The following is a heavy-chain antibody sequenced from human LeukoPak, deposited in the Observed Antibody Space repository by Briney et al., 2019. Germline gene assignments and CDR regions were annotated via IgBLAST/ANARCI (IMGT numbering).Heavy chain of an antibody. J-gene: IGHJ4*02. D-gene: IGHD3-10*01. CDR2: IIPIFGTS. V-gene: IGHV1-69*13. CDR3: AREDGSGTHFDY. CDR1: GGTFSSYA. Sequence: GASVKVSCKASGGTFSSYAISWVRQAPGPGLEWMGGIIPIFGTSNYAQKFQGRVTITADESTSTAYMELTSLRSEDTAVYYCAREDGSGTHFDYWGQGTLVTVSS.